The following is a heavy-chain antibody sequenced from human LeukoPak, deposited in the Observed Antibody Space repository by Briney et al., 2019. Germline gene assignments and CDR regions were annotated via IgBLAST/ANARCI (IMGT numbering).Heavy chain of an antibody. V-gene: IGHV3-11*01. CDR3: ARWRYYYDSSGYYSPDYFDY. CDR1: GFTFSDYY. D-gene: IGHD3-22*01. CDR2: ISNSGSTI. Sequence: GGSLRLSCAASGFTFSDYYMSWIRQAPGKGLEWVSYISNSGSTIYYADSVKGRFTISRDNAKNSLYLQMNSLRAEDTAVYYCARWRYYYDSSGYYSPDYFDYWGQGTLVTVSS. J-gene: IGHJ4*02.